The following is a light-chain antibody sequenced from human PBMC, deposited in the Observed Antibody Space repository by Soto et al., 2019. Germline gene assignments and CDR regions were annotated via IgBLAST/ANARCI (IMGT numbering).Light chain of an antibody. CDR3: QQHNDYTAVT. J-gene: IGKJ2*01. V-gene: IGKV1-5*01. CDR1: QTISSS. CDR2: DAS. Sequence: IRMTQSPSTLSASVGDRVTITCRASQTISSSLAWYQHKPGKAPKLLIFDASTLQTGVPSRFSGSGFGTEFTLTITGLQPDDFATYYCQQHNDYTAVTFGQGTKVDIK.